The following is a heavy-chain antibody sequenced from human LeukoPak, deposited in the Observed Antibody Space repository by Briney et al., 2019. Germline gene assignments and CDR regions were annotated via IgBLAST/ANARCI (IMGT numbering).Heavy chain of an antibody. J-gene: IGHJ4*02. CDR1: GYTFTSYY. CDR2: INPSGGST. Sequence: ASVKVSCKASGYTFTSYYMHWVRQAPGQALEWMGIINPSGGSTRYAQKSQGRVHMPRDTPTSTVYMELSSLGSEDTALYYCASERWPDELISSWGQGTLVTVSS. D-gene: IGHD3-10*01. V-gene: IGHV1-46*01. CDR3: ASERWPDELISS.